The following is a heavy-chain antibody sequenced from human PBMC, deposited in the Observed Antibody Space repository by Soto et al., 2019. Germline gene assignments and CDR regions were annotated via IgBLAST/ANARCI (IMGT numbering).Heavy chain of an antibody. CDR1: GYSFATTW. J-gene: IGHJ6*02. V-gene: IGHV5-51*01. CDR3: ETLGYCTKPSHGMDV. D-gene: IGHD2-8*01. Sequence: GESLKISCKASGYSFATTWIGWVRQTPGKGLEHMGLIYPGDSEAMYSPSFQGQVTISADKSISTAYLQWSSLKASDTAMYYCETLGYCTKPSHGMDVWGQGTTVTVSS. CDR2: IYPGDSEA.